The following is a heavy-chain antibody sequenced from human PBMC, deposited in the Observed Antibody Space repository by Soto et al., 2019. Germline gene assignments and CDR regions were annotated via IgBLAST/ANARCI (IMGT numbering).Heavy chain of an antibody. CDR2: ISSSSSTI. D-gene: IGHD3-3*01. CDR3: GTAPFGVVNRYPSNYYYMDV. V-gene: IGHV3-48*01. Sequence: PGGSLRLSCAASGFTFSSYSMNWVRQAPGKGLEWVSYISSSSSTIYYADSVKGRFTISRDKAKNSLYLQMNSRRAEDTAVYYCGTAPFGVVNRYPSNYYYMDVWGKGTTVTVSS. CDR1: GFTFSSYS. J-gene: IGHJ6*03.